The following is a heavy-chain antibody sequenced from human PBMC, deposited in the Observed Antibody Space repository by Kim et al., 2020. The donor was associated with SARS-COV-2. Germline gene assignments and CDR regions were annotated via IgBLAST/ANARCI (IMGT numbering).Heavy chain of an antibody. CDR2: ISSSSSYI. CDR3: VRLTEAAAEYGDYYYMDV. CDR1: GFTFSSYS. Sequence: GGSLRLSCAASGFTFSSYSMNWVRQAPGKGLEWVSSISSSSSYIYYADSVKGRFTISRDNAKNSLYLQMNSLRAEDTAVYYCVRLTEAAAEYGDYYYMDVWGKGTTVTVSS. V-gene: IGHV3-21*01. D-gene: IGHD6-13*01. J-gene: IGHJ6*03.